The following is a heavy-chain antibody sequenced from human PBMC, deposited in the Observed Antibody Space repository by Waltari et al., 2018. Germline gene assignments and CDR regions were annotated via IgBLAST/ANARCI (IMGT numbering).Heavy chain of an antibody. Sequence: EVQLVESGGGLVQPGRSLRLSCTGSGFTFENHAMHWVRQVPGEGLEGGSRISWNNGNMDYWDSVEGRFTISRDNAKKSLYLQMNSLRAEDTALYYCAKGPGLAAAKYYFDFWGQGTLVTVSS. D-gene: IGHD6-13*01. J-gene: IGHJ4*02. CDR3: AKGPGLAAAKYYFDF. V-gene: IGHV3-9*01. CDR1: GFTFENHA. CDR2: ISWNNGNM.